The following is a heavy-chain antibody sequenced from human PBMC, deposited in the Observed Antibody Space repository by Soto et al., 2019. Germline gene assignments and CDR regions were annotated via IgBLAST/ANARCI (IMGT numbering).Heavy chain of an antibody. CDR1: GGSLSSDNFF. D-gene: IGHD3-3*02. CDR2: IYHTGAA. CDR3: AREGISPATSDDFDI. V-gene: IGHV4-31*03. J-gene: IGHJ3*02. Sequence: QVQLQESGPGLVKPSQTLSVTCTVSGGSLSSDNFFWSWVRQHPETGLEWVGYIYHTGAAYYNPSHKSRLTISLVTSKNRFSLSLISVTAADTAVYYCAREGISPATSDDFDIWGQGTMVTVSS.